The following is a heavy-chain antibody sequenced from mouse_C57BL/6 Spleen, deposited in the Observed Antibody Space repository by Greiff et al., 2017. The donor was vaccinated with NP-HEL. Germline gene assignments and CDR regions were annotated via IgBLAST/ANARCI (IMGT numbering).Heavy chain of an antibody. J-gene: IGHJ3*01. V-gene: IGHV1-81*01. CDR1: GYTFTSYG. Sequence: QVQLQQSGAELARPGASVKLSCKASGYTFTSYGISWVKQRTGQGLEWIGEIYPRSGNTYYNEKFKGKATLTADKSSSTAYMELRSLTSEDSAVYFCARGRYGNPPWFAYWGQGTLVTVSA. D-gene: IGHD2-10*02. CDR2: IYPRSGNT. CDR3: ARGRYGNPPWFAY.